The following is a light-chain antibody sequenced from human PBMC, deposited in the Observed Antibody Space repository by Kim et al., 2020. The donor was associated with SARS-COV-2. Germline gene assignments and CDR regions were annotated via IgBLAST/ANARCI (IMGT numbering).Light chain of an antibody. CDR1: SLRSYY. J-gene: IGLJ2*01. CDR3: NSRDSSDNVV. Sequence: SSELTQDPAVSVALGQTVRITCQGDSLRSYYATWYQQKPGQAPIIVIYGKNIRPSGIPDRFSGSSSGNTASLTIPGTQAGDEADYYCNSRDSSDNVVFGGGTQLTVL. CDR2: GKN. V-gene: IGLV3-19*01.